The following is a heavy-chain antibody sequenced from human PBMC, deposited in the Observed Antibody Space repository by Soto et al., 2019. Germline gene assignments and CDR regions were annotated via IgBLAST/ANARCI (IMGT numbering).Heavy chain of an antibody. D-gene: IGHD2-21*01. J-gene: IGHJ3*02. CDR3: ARLIVEGAFDI. CDR1: GFTFSSYT. CDR2: ISYSSTYI. Sequence: GGSLRLSCAASGFTFSSYTMNWVRQAPGRGLEWVSSISYSSTYIYYVDSVKGRFTISRDNAKNSLYLQMNSLRAEDTAVYYCARLIVEGAFDIWGQGTMVTVSS. V-gene: IGHV3-21*01.